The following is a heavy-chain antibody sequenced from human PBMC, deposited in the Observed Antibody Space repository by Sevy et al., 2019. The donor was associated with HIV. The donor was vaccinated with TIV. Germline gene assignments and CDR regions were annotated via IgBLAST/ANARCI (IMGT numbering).Heavy chain of an antibody. CDR3: ARDRYCGGGSCFDWYFDL. CDR1: GGSISGYS. Sequence: SETLSLTCTVSGGSISGYSWSWIRQPPGKELEWIGYNFYTGSTNYNPSLKSRVTISVDTPNNKFSLKLNSMTAADTAVYYCARDRYCGGGSCFDWYFDLWGRGTLVTVSS. V-gene: IGHV4-59*01. CDR2: NFYTGST. D-gene: IGHD2-15*01. J-gene: IGHJ2*01.